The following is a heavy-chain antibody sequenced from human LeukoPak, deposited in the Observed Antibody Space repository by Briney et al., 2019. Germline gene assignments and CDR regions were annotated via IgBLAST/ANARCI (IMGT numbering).Heavy chain of an antibody. CDR1: GGSISSYY. V-gene: IGHV4-4*07. Sequence: PETLSLTCTVSGGSISSYYWSWIRQPAGKGLEWIGRIYTSGSTNYNPSLKSRVTMSVDTSKNQFSLKLSSVTAADTAVYYCAAGFGELFARDYWGQGTLVTVSS. J-gene: IGHJ4*02. D-gene: IGHD3-10*01. CDR3: AAGFGELFARDY. CDR2: IYTSGST.